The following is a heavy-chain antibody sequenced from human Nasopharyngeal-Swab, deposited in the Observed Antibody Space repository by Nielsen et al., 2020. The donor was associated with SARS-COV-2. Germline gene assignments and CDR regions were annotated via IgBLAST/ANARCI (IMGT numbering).Heavy chain of an antibody. V-gene: IGHV1-18*01. Sequence: ASVKVSCQASGYTFPSYCISWVRQAPGQGLEWIGWISAYNGNTNYAPKLQGRVTMTTDTSTSTAYMELRSLRSDDTAVYYGARDGRGWLAYLGFDYWGQGTLVTVSS. CDR1: GYTFPSYC. CDR3: ARDGRGWLAYLGFDY. CDR2: ISAYNGNT. J-gene: IGHJ4*02. D-gene: IGHD6-19*01.